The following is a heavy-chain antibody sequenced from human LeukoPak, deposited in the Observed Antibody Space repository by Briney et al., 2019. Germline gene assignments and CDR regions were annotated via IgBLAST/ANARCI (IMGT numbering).Heavy chain of an antibody. CDR3: AKEYYYDSSGYLDY. Sequence: PGRSLRLSCAASGFTFDDYAMHWVRQAPGKGLEWVSGISWNSGSIGYADSVKGRFTISRDNAKNSLYLQMNSLRAEDTALYYCAKEYYYDSSGYLDYWGQGTLVTVSS. V-gene: IGHV3-9*01. CDR1: GFTFDDYA. J-gene: IGHJ4*02. D-gene: IGHD3-22*01. CDR2: ISWNSGSI.